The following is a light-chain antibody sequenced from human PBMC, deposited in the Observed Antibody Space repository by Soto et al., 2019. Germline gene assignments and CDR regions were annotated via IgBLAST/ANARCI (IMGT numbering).Light chain of an antibody. CDR3: CAYVGARTYV. Sequence: QSVLTQPPSASGSPGQSVAISCTGTSSDVGGYNYVSWYQQHPGKASKLMIYEVNKRPSGVPDRFSGSKSGNTASLTISGLQAEDEADYYCCAYVGARTYVFGTGTKVTVL. J-gene: IGLJ1*01. CDR1: SSDVGGYNY. V-gene: IGLV2-8*01. CDR2: EVN.